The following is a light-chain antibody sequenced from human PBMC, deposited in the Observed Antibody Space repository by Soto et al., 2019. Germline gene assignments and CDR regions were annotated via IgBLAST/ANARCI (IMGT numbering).Light chain of an antibody. J-gene: IGKJ1*01. V-gene: IGKV3-20*01. CDR2: DAS. CDR3: QQYGTSWR. CDR1: QSVSSSY. Sequence: EIGLTQSPGTLSLSPGERATLSCRASQSVSSSYLAWYQQKSGQVPRLLIYDASTRATGAPARFSGSGSGTDFTLTISRLEPEDFAVYYCQQYGTSWRFGQGTKVDIK.